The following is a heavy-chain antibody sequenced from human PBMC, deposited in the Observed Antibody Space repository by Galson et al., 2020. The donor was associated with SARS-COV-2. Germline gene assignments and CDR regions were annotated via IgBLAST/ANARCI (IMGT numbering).Heavy chain of an antibody. Sequence: SQASETLSLTCAVYGGSFSDYYWSWSRQPPGRGLEWSGEGNNGGSTSYNPSRERCVRIGLDASKKQFSLKLSSVTAADSGVYYCARGTRDITMIVVVMTAVSCHFDLWGQGSLVTVSS. V-gene: IGHV4-34*01. D-gene: IGHD3-22*01. CDR1: GGSFSDYY. CDR2: GNNGGST. J-gene: IGHJ4*02. CDR3: ARGTRDITMIVVVMTAVSCHFDL.